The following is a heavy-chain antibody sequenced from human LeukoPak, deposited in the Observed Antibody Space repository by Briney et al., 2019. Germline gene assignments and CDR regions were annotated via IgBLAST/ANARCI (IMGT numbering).Heavy chain of an antibody. CDR3: AREDYNDSGWYFDL. Sequence: GGSLRLSCAASGFTFSNYWMNWVRQAPGKGLVWVSRINSDGSRTSYADSVKGRFTISRDNAKNTLYLQMNSLRAEGTAVFFCAREDYNDSGWYFDLWGRGTLVTVSS. V-gene: IGHV3-74*01. D-gene: IGHD3-22*01. CDR2: INSDGSRT. CDR1: GFTFSNYW. J-gene: IGHJ2*01.